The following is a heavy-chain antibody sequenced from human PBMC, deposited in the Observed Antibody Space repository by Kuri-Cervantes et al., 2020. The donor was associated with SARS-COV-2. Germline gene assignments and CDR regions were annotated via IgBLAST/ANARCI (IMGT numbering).Heavy chain of an antibody. D-gene: IGHD5-18*01. V-gene: IGHV3-21*01. CDR2: ISSSSSYI. J-gene: IGHJ4*02. CDR3: AKDQGDSYGISYFDY. Sequence: GGSLRLSCAASGFTFSSYSMNWVRQAPGKGLEWVSSISSSSSYIYYADSVKGRFTISRDNAKNSLYLQMNSPRAEDTAVYYCAKDQGDSYGISYFDYWGQGTLVTVSS. CDR1: GFTFSSYS.